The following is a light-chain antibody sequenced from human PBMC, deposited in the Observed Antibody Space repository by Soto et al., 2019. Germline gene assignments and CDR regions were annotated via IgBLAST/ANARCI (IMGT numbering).Light chain of an antibody. CDR3: CSYAGSRVV. CDR1: SSDVGSYNL. Sequence: QSALTQPASVSGSPGQSITISCTGTSSDVGSYNLVSWYQQHPGKAPKLMIYEGSKRPSGVSNRSSGSKSGNTASLTISGLQAEDEADYYCCSYAGSRVVFGGGTQLTVL. CDR2: EGS. V-gene: IGLV2-23*01. J-gene: IGLJ2*01.